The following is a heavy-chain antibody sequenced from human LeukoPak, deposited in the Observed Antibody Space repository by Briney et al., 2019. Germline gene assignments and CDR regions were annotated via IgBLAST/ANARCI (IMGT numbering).Heavy chain of an antibody. V-gene: IGHV3-49*04. CDR2: IRSKVYGGTT. D-gene: IGHD7-27*01. CDR1: GFNFGDYA. Sequence: GGSLRLSCTASGFNFGDYAMSWVRQAPGKGLKWVGFIRSKVYGGTTEYAASVKGRFTISRDDSKSIAYLQMNSLKTEDTAVYYCTRDLRELGIDLNYYYYMDVWGKGTTVTVSS. J-gene: IGHJ6*03. CDR3: TRDLRELGIDLNYYYYMDV.